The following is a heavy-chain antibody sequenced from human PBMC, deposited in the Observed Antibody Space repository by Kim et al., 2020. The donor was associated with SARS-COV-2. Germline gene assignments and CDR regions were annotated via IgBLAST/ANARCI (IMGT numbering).Heavy chain of an antibody. CDR3: ARDHPAPDGYNPFDY. Sequence: DSVKGRFTISRDNAKNSLYLQMNSLRDEDTAVYYCARDHPAPDGYNPFDYWGQGTLVTVSS. V-gene: IGHV3-48*02. D-gene: IGHD5-12*01. J-gene: IGHJ4*02.